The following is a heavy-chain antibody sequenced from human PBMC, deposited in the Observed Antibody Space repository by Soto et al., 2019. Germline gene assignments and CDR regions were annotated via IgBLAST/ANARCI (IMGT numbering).Heavy chain of an antibody. CDR1: GGSISSYY. CDR2: IYTSGST. CDR3: ARACSSNSCYDVFDY. Sequence: SETLSLTCTVSGGSISSYYWSWIRQPAGKGLEWIGRIYTSGSTNYNPSLKSRVTMSVDTSKNQFSLKLSSVTAADTAVYYCARACSSNSCYDVFDYWGQGTLVTSPQ. J-gene: IGHJ4*02. V-gene: IGHV4-4*07. D-gene: IGHD2-2*01.